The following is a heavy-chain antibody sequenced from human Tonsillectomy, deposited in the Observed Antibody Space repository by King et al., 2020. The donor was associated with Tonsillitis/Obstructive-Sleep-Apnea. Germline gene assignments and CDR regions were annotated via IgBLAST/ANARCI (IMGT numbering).Heavy chain of an antibody. V-gene: IGHV4-34*01. Sequence: VQLQQWGAGLLKPSETLSLTCAVYGGSFSDYYWNWIRQPPGKGLEWIGEINHSGSTNYNPSLKSRFTISVDTSKNQFSLKLSSLTAADTAVDYCASSGDFNYYYMDVWDKGTTVTVSS. CDR3: ASSGDFNYYYMDV. D-gene: IGHD7-27*01. CDR1: GGSFSDYY. CDR2: INHSGST. J-gene: IGHJ6*03.